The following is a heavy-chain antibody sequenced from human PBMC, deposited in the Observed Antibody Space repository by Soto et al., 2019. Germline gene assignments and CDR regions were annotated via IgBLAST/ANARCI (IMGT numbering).Heavy chain of an antibody. J-gene: IGHJ4*02. D-gene: IGHD3-10*01. CDR1: GFTFRWFG. Sequence: GGSLRLSCAGSGFTFRWFGMNWVRQAPGKGLEWVARISNDGSNEYYVDSAKGRFTISRDNSKNTLYLQMDSLMAEDTAVYYCAKGEVRGIIPSYFDYWGLGTLVTVSS. V-gene: IGHV3-30*18. CDR3: AKGEVRGIIPSYFDY. CDR2: ISNDGSNE.